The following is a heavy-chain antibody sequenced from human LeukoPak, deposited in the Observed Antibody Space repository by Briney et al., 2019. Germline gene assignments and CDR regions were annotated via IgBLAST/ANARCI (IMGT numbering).Heavy chain of an antibody. V-gene: IGHV3-23*01. D-gene: IGHD6-19*01. CDR1: GFTFSSYA. CDR2: ISGSGGST. J-gene: IGHJ4*02. Sequence: GGSLRLSCAASGFTFSSYAMSWVRQAPGKGLEWVSAISGSGGSTYYADSVKGRFTISRDNSKNTLYLQMNGLRAEDTAVYYCAKDQEGRQWLVPVYFDYWGQGTLVTVSS. CDR3: AKDQEGRQWLVPVYFDY.